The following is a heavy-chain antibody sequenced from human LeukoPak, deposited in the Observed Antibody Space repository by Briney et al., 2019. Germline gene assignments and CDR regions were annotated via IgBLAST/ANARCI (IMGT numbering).Heavy chain of an antibody. CDR3: TRGNILSGYCFDY. V-gene: IGHV4-34*01. CDR1: GGSISGYY. J-gene: IGHJ4*02. Sequence: SETLSLTCAVYGGSISGYYWSWIRQPPGKGLEWVGEIHYTGATSYNPSLKSRATISIETSKNQVSLRLSSVTAADTAVYYCTRGNILSGYCFDYWGQGTLVTVSS. D-gene: IGHD3-9*01. CDR2: IHYTGAT.